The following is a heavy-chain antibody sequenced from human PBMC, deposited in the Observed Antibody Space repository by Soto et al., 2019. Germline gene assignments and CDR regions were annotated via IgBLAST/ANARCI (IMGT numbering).Heavy chain of an antibody. J-gene: IGHJ6*02. CDR1: GGTFSSYA. Sequence: QVQLVQSGAEVKKPGSSVKVSCKDSGGTFSSYAISWVRQAPGQGLEWMGGIIPIFGTANYAQKFQGRVTITADESTSTAYMELSSLRSEDTAVYYCARGVSCSGGSCYPYYYYYYGMDVWGQGTTVTVSS. V-gene: IGHV1-69*01. CDR2: IIPIFGTA. CDR3: ARGVSCSGGSCYPYYYYYYGMDV. D-gene: IGHD2-15*01.